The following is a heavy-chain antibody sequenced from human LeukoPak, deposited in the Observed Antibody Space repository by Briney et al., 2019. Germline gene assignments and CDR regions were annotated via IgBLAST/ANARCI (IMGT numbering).Heavy chain of an antibody. Sequence: ASVKVSCKAFGYTFTSNYMHWVRQAPGQGPEWMGVISPSGGSTTYAQKFQGRVTLTRDMSTSTDYVELSTLRSEDTAVYYCARDRGSGRGWFAPWGQGTLVTVSS. D-gene: IGHD3-10*01. V-gene: IGHV1-46*01. CDR2: ISPSGGST. CDR3: ARDRGSGRGWFAP. J-gene: IGHJ5*02. CDR1: GYTFTSNY.